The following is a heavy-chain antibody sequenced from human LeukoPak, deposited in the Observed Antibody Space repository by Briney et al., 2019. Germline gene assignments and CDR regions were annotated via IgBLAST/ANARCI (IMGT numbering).Heavy chain of an antibody. CDR2: INYSGST. CDR3: ARLPGYCSSTSCHYYHGMDV. Sequence: SETLSLTCTVSGGSITSYYWSWIRQPPGKGLEWIGYINYSGSTNYHPSLKSRVTISVDTSKNQFSLKLSSVTAADTAVYYCARLPGYCSSTSCHYYHGMDVWGQATKVTVSS. J-gene: IGHJ6*02. V-gene: IGHV4-59*08. CDR1: GGSITSYY. D-gene: IGHD2-2*01.